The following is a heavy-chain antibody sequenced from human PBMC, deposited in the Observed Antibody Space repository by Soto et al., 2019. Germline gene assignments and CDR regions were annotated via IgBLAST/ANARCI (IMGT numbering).Heavy chain of an antibody. CDR1: GYTFTRYN. V-gene: IGHV1-46*01. CDR3: ARVRGGGSEYFFDY. J-gene: IGHJ4*01. CDR2: INPSGGTT. Sequence: ASVKVSCKASGYTFTRYNVHWERQAPGQGLEWMAIINPSGGTTYYVQKFEGRVTLTTDTSTSTVYMELSSLRSDDTAVYYCARVRGGGSEYFFDYWGQGTLVTPSS. D-gene: IGHD2-15*01.